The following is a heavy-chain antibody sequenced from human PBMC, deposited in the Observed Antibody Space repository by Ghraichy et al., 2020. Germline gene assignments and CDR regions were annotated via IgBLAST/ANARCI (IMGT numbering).Heavy chain of an antibody. CDR3: AKVPPSYYFGLDV. D-gene: IGHD3/OR15-3a*01. J-gene: IGHJ6*02. CDR1: GFTVAANH. V-gene: IGHV3-53*01. Sequence: GESLNISCAASGFTVAANHMTWVRQSPRKGLEWVSSIFDSGAAFYTASMEGRLTISRDHSKNTVFLQMNNLRVEDTALYYCAKVPPSYYFGLDVWGPGTT. CDR2: IFDSGAA.